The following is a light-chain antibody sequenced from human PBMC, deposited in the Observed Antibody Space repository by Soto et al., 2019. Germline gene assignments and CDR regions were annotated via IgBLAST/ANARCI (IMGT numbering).Light chain of an antibody. J-gene: IGLJ1*01. V-gene: IGLV2-8*01. CDR1: SGDIGNYNF. CDR2: EVS. CDR3: SSYAGSNTYV. Sequence: QSALTQPPSPSGSPGQSVAVSCTGTSGDIGNYNFVSWYQQHPGKAPKLMIYEVSKRPSGVPDRFSGSKSGNTASLTVSGLQAEDEADYYCSSYAGSNTYVFGTGTKVTVL.